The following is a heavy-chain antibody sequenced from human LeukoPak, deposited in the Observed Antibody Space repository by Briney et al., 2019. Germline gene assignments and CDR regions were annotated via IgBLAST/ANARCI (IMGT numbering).Heavy chain of an antibody. V-gene: IGHV1-24*01. D-gene: IGHD3-3*01. CDR2: FDPENAEI. J-gene: IGHJ4*02. CDR3: ATRGSDFWSGFDY. CDR1: GNTLRELP. Sequence: VKVSCKLSGNTLRELPIQWVRQAGGKGLEWMAGFDPENAEIVYAQKFQGRVTMTEDTSTNTAYMELTSLTSDDTTLYYCATRGSDFWSGFDYWGQGTQVTVSS.